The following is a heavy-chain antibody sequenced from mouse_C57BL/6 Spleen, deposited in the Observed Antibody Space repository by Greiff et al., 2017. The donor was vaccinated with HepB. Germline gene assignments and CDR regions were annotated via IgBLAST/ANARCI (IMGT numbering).Heavy chain of an antibody. CDR3: ASPYYSNYVAWFAY. V-gene: IGHV14-2*01. Sequence: EVQGVESGAELVKPGASVKLSCTASGFNIKDYYMHWVKQRTEQGLEWIGRIDPEDGETKYAPKFQGKATITADTSSNTAYLQLSSLTSEDTAGYYCASPYYSNYVAWFAYWGQRTLVTVSA. D-gene: IGHD2-5*01. CDR2: IDPEDGET. CDR1: GFNIKDYY. J-gene: IGHJ3*01.